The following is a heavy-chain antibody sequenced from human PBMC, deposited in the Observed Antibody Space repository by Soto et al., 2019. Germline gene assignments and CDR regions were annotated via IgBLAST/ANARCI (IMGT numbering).Heavy chain of an antibody. J-gene: IGHJ6*02. CDR3: ARGNWNYYYGFDV. Sequence: VWSLRGACASSEVTFYKSYMTGFRQAPGKGPEWVANIKPDGSEQYYVDSLKGRFTISRDNANNSLYLQMNSLRAEDTAVYFCARGNWNYYYGFDVWGQGTTVTVSS. V-gene: IGHV3-7*01. D-gene: IGHD1-20*01. CDR2: IKPDGSEQ. CDR1: EVTFYKSY.